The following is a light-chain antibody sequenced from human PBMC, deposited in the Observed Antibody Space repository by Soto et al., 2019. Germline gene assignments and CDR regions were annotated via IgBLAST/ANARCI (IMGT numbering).Light chain of an antibody. Sequence: EIVLTQSPGTLSLSPGERATLSCRASQTVTSNYFAWYQQRPGQAPRLLIYGTSSRATGIPDRFSGSGSGTDFTLTINSLQSEDSAVYYCQQHNQWPITFGQGTRLEIK. CDR2: GTS. J-gene: IGKJ5*01. CDR3: QQHNQWPIT. CDR1: QTVTSNY. V-gene: IGKV3D-20*02.